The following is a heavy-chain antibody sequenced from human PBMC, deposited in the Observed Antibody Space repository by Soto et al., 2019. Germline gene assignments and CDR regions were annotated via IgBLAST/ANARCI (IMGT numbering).Heavy chain of an antibody. Sequence: GGSLRLSCAASGFTFSSYAMHWVRQAPGKGLEWVAVISYDGSNKYHADSVKGRFTISRDNSKNTLYLQMNSLRAEDTAVFYCARDHCSSTTCYPAFDIWGHGTMVTVSS. CDR2: ISYDGSNK. CDR1: GFTFSSYA. V-gene: IGHV3-30-3*01. D-gene: IGHD2-2*01. CDR3: ARDHCSSTTCYPAFDI. J-gene: IGHJ3*02.